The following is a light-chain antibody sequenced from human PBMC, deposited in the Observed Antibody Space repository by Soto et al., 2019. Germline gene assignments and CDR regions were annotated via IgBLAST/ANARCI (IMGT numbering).Light chain of an antibody. Sequence: QSVLTQPASVSGSPGQSITISCTGTSSDVGGYNYVSWYQQYPGKAPKLMIYEVSNRPSGVSNRFSGSKSGNTASLTISGLQAEDEADYYCSSYTSSSTPRYVFGTGTKVTVL. CDR3: SSYTSSSTPRYV. CDR1: SSDVGGYNY. V-gene: IGLV2-14*01. CDR2: EVS. J-gene: IGLJ1*01.